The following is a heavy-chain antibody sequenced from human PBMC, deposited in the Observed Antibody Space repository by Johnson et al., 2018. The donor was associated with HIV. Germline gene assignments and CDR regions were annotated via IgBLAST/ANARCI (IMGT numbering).Heavy chain of an antibody. Sequence: MHLVESGGGLVQPGGSLRVSCAASGFTFSRYWMSWVRQAPGKGLEWVANIKQDGSQKYYVDSVKGRFTISRDNAKNSVYLQMNSLKTEDTAVYYCATDNWNYGGSAFDIWGRGTMVTVSS. D-gene: IGHD1-7*01. CDR3: ATDNWNYGGSAFDI. CDR1: GFTFSRYW. CDR2: IKQDGSQK. J-gene: IGHJ3*02. V-gene: IGHV3-7*05.